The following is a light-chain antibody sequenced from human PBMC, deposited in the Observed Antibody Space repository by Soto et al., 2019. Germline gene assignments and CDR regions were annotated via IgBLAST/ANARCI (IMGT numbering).Light chain of an antibody. CDR3: AVWDDSLNGPV. J-gene: IGLJ2*01. CDR1: RSNIVNNA. CDR2: YDD. Sequence: QSVLTQPPSVSAAPGQRVTISCSGRRSNIVNNAVNWYQQVPGKAPKLLIYYDDLLPSGVSDRFSGSKSGTSASLAISGLQSEDEADYYCAVWDDSLNGPVFGGGTKVTVL. V-gene: IGLV1-36*01.